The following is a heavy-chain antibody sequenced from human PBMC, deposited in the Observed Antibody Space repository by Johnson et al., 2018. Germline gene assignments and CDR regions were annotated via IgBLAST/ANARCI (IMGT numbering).Heavy chain of an antibody. CDR2: IRSKASGGTT. CDR1: GFTFSSYS. Sequence: VQLVESGGGVVQPGRSLRLSCAASGFTFSSYSMSWFRQAPGKGLEWVGFIRSKASGGTTEYAASVKGRFTISRDDSKSIAYLQMNSLKTEDTAVYYCTRDGIVDTAMVEDDYYYYGMDVWGQGTTVTVSS. CDR3: TRDGIVDTAMVEDDYYYYGMDV. D-gene: IGHD5-18*01. V-gene: IGHV3-49*03. J-gene: IGHJ6*02.